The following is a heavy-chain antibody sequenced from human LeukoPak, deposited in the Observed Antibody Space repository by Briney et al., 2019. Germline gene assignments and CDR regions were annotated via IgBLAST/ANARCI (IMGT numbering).Heavy chain of an antibody. V-gene: IGHV4-59*08. J-gene: IGHJ2*01. D-gene: IGHD3-22*01. CDR2: IYSSGSS. CDR3: ARHGKDSSGYSGHWYFDL. Sequence: SETLSLTCTVSGGSINSYYWSWVRQPPGKGLEWIGYIYSSGSSDYNPSLKRRVIMSVDTSKNQFSLKVTSVTAADTAMYYCARHGKDSSGYSGHWYFDLWGRGTLVTVSS. CDR1: GGSINSYY.